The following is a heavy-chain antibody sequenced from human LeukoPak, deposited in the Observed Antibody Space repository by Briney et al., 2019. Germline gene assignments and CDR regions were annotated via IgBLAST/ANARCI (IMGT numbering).Heavy chain of an antibody. D-gene: IGHD3-9*01. J-gene: IGHJ4*02. CDR2: ISSSGSTI. V-gene: IGHV3-48*03. CDR1: GFTFSSFE. Sequence: GGSLRLSCAASGFTFSSFEMNWVRQAPGKGLEWVSYISSSGSTIYYADSVKGRFTISRDNAKNSLYLQMNSLRAEDTAVYYCARDDILTGYPTPFDYWGQGTLVTVSS. CDR3: ARDDILTGYPTPFDY.